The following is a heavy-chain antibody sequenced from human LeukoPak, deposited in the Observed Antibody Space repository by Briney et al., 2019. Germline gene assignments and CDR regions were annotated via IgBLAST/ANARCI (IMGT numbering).Heavy chain of an antibody. CDR2: INPNSGGT. D-gene: IGHD3-22*01. J-gene: IGHJ4*02. Sequence: SVKVSCKASGYTFTGYYMHWVRQAPGQGLEWMGWINPNSGGTNYAQKFQGRVTMTRDTSISTAYMELSRLRSDDTAVYYCARSPYYYDSSGYFRTMYYFDYWGQGTLVTVSS. CDR3: ARSPYYYDSSGYFRTMYYFDY. V-gene: IGHV1-2*02. CDR1: GYTFTGYY.